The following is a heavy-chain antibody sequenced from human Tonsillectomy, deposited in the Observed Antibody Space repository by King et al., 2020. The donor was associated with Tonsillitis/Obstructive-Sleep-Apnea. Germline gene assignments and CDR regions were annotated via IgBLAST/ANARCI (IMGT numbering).Heavy chain of an antibody. CDR3: ARVYDFWSGPSANVRDYYFDY. J-gene: IGHJ4*02. CDR1: GGSISSYY. V-gene: IGHV4-59*08. D-gene: IGHD3-3*01. Sequence: VQLQESGPGLVKPSETLSLTCTVSGGSISSYYWSWIRQPPGKGLEWIGYIYYSGSTNYNPSLKSRVTISVDTSKNQFSLKLSSVTAADTAVYYCARVYDFWSGPSANVRDYYFDYWGQGTLVTVSS. CDR2: IYYSGST.